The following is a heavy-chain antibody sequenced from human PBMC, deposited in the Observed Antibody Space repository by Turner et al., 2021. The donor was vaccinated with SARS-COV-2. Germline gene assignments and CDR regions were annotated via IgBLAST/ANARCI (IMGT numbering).Heavy chain of an antibody. CDR3: AKGLRTFGNFDS. D-gene: IGHD1-1*01. J-gene: IGHJ5*02. Sequence: QVQLVESGGGVVQPGRSLRLSCAVSGFSLSNYGMHWVRQAPGKGLEWVAFVSYDGTNKDYADSVKGRFTISRDNSNNTLYLQMNSLRGEDTALYYCAKGLRTFGNFDSWGQGTLVTVSS. V-gene: IGHV3-30*18. CDR1: GFSLSNYG. CDR2: VSYDGTNK.